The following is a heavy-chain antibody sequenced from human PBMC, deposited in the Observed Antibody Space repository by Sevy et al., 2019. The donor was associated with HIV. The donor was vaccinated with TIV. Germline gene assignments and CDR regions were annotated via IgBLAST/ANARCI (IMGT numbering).Heavy chain of an antibody. CDR2: ISGTPDNI. V-gene: IGHV3-11*01. CDR3: ARDHVKDGDLGDYYYFAMDV. CDR1: GFTLSDYY. J-gene: IGHJ6*02. D-gene: IGHD4-17*01. Sequence: GGSLRLSCAASGFTLSDYYISWIRQAPGKRLEWVSYISGTPDNIYYADSVKGRFTISRDNAKNSLNLQMNSLRAEDTAVYYCARDHVKDGDLGDYYYFAMDVWGQGTTVTVSS.